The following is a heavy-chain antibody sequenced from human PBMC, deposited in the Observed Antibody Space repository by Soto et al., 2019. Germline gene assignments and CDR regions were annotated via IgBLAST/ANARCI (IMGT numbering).Heavy chain of an antibody. V-gene: IGHV3-23*01. J-gene: IGHJ4*02. Sequence: GGSLRLSCAASGFTFSSYAMSWVRQAPGKGLEWVSAISGSGGSTYYADSAKGRFTISRDNSKNTLYLQMNSLRAEDTAVYYCAKGLWQQLVLFDYWGQGTLVTVSS. CDR3: AKGLWQQLVLFDY. CDR2: ISGSGGST. D-gene: IGHD6-13*01. CDR1: GFTFSSYA.